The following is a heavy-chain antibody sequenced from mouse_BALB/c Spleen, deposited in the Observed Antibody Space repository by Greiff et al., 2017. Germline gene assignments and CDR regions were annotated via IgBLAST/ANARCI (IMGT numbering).Heavy chain of an antibody. V-gene: IGHV1-77*01. CDR1: GYTFTDYY. Sequence: VQLQQSGAELARPGASVKLSCKASGYTFTDYYINWVKQRTGQGLEWIGEIYPGSGNTYYNEKFKGKATLTADKSSSTAYMQLSSLTSEDSAVYFCARSPDGYSFAYWGQGTTLTVSS. CDR3: ARSPDGYSFAY. CDR2: IYPGSGNT. J-gene: IGHJ2*01. D-gene: IGHD2-3*01.